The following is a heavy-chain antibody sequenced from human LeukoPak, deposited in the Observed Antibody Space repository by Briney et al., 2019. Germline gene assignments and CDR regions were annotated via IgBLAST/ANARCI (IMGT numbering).Heavy chain of an antibody. V-gene: IGHV1-2*02. D-gene: IGHD3-3*01. CDR2: INPSSGGT. CDR1: GYTFTGYY. CDR3: ACGYYDFWNRAWFDP. Sequence: ASVKVSCKASGYTFTGYYMDWVRQAPGQGLEWMGWINPSSGGTNYAQKFQGRVTMTRDTSSSTAYMELSRLRSDDTAVYYCACGYYDFWNRAWFDPWGQGTLVTVSS. J-gene: IGHJ5*02.